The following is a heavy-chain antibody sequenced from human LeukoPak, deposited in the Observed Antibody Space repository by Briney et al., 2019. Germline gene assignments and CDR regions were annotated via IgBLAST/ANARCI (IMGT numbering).Heavy chain of an antibody. D-gene: IGHD7-27*01. Sequence: GESLKISCKGSGYSFTSYWIGWVRQMPGKGPEWIGIIYPGDSDTRYSPSFQGQVTISADKSISTAYLQWSSLKASDTAMYYCARPWDTGAYNAFDLWGQGTMVIVSS. V-gene: IGHV5-51*01. CDR3: ARPWDTGAYNAFDL. CDR1: GYSFTSYW. CDR2: IYPGDSDT. J-gene: IGHJ3*01.